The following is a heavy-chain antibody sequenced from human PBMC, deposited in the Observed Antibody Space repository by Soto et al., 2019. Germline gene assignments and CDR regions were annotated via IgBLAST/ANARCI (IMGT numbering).Heavy chain of an antibody. CDR1: GYTFSDYA. CDR3: VRCYCSVGSCYACWHFDL. J-gene: IGHJ2*01. D-gene: IGHD2-15*01. V-gene: IGHV1-18*01. Sequence: QGQLVQSGGEVKKPGASVKVSCQASGYTFSDYAISWVRQAPGQGLEWMGWISASTRNTDQAQKFQGRVIMTLDTSTNTAYMELRSLRSDDTAVYYCVRCYCSVGSCYACWHFDLWGRGTLVTVSS. CDR2: ISASTRNT.